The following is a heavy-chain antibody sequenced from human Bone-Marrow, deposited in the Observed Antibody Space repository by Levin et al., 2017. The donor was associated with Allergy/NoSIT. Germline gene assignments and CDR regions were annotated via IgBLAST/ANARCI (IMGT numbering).Heavy chain of an antibody. V-gene: IGHV4-39*01. Sequence: NPSETLSLTCNVSGGSIRGGSYSWGWIRQPPEKGLEWIGTISSGRSTYYNPSFNSRLTISLDTSKNHFSLKLNSLTAADTAVYYCATGPSGFDYWGQGTLVTVSS. CDR3: ATGPSGFDY. J-gene: IGHJ4*02. CDR1: GGSIRGGSYS. CDR2: ISSGRST. D-gene: IGHD1-26*01.